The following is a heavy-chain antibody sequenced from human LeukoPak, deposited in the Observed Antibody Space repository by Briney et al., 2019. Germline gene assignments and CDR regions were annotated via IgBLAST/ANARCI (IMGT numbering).Heavy chain of an antibody. CDR2: INPYSSNT. CDR3: AREGYCSGGSCYSGVFDL. Sequence: ASVKVSCMASRYSLTNYGVSWVRQAPGQGLDWMGWINPYSSNTNYAQKFQGRVTLTTDTSTSTAYMELGSLRSDDTALYYCAREGYCSGGSCYSGVFDLWGRGTLVIVSS. J-gene: IGHJ2*01. D-gene: IGHD2-15*01. CDR1: RYSLTNYG. V-gene: IGHV1-18*01.